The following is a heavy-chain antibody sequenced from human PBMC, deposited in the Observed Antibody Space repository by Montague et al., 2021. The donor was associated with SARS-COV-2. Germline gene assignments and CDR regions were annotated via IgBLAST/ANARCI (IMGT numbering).Heavy chain of an antibody. CDR1: GFSFSRYG. CDR3: ATFHYSTTSTCAVEPSYSGYCAMDV. V-gene: IGHV3-7*01. D-gene: IGHD2-8*01. CDR2: INHAGGET. Sequence: SLSLSCSASGFSFSRYGMSWVRQAPGKGLEWVANINHAGGETYYVDSVKGRFTVSRDNSKNSLYPQLNSLRDDDTAVYYCATFHYSTTSTCAVEPSYSGYCAMDVWGQGTTVAVSS. J-gene: IGHJ6*02.